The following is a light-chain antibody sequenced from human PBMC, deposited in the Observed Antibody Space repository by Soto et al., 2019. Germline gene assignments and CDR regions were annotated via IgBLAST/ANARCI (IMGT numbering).Light chain of an antibody. J-gene: IGLJ1*01. V-gene: IGLV2-14*03. CDR3: VSFTTKSSYV. Sequence: QSVVTQPASVSGSPGQSITISCTGTNSDVGAYIYVSWYQQHPGKAPKLMVYDINNRPSGVSNRFSGSKSANTASLTISGLQADDEADYYCVSFTTKSSYVFGTGTKVTVL. CDR1: NSDVGAYIY. CDR2: DIN.